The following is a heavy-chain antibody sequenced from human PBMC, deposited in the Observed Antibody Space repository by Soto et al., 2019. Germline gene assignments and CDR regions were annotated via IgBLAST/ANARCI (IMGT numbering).Heavy chain of an antibody. Sequence: EVQLVESGGGLVQPGGSLRLSCAASGFTFSSYWLHWVRQAPGNGLVWLSRIKSDGSSATYADSVKGRFTISRDKAKSTLYRQRNSLRAEDTAMYYWAIAPRYGMDVWGQGITVTVSS. V-gene: IGHV3-74*01. CDR1: GFTFSSYW. CDR3: AIAPRYGMDV. J-gene: IGHJ6*02. CDR2: IKSDGSSA.